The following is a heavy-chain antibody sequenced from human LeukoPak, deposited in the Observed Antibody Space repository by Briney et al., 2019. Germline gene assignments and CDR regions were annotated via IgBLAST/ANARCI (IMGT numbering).Heavy chain of an antibody. V-gene: IGHV3-7*01. CDR3: ARDGRFGESYDY. CDR1: GFTFSSHW. D-gene: IGHD3-10*01. J-gene: IGHJ4*02. CDR2: IKQDGSEK. Sequence: PGGSLRLSCAASGFTFSSHWMSWVRQAPGKGLEWVANIKQDGSEKYYVDSVKGRFTISRDNAKNSLYLQMNSLRAEDTAVYYCARDGRFGESYDYWGQGTLVTVSS.